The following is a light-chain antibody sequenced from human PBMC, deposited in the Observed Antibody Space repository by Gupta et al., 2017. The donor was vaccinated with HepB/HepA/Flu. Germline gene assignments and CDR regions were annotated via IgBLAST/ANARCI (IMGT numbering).Light chain of an antibody. CDR2: DDS. CDR1: NIGSKS. Sequence: SSVLTPPPSVSVAPGKTARITCGGNNIGSKSVHWYQQKPGQAPVLVVYDDSDRPSGIPERFSGSNSGNTATLTISRVEAGDEADYYCQVLDSSSDHVVFGGGTKLTVL. J-gene: IGLJ2*01. V-gene: IGLV3-21*03. CDR3: QVLDSSSDHVV.